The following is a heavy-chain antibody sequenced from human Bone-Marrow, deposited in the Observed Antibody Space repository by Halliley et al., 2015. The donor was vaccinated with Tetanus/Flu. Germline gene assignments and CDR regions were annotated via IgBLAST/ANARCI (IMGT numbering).Heavy chain of an antibody. V-gene: IGHV3-30*18. D-gene: IGHD5-18*01. CDR2: ISYDGSNI. J-gene: IGHJ6*02. CDR3: AKDFADSDAMDV. Sequence: SLRLSCTASGFIFGSYGMHWVRQAPGKGLEWVAVISYDGSNIKYADSVKGRFTISRDNSKNTHHLQMNTLRSDDTAVYYCAKDFADSDAMDVWGQGTPVTVSS. CDR1: GFIFGSYG.